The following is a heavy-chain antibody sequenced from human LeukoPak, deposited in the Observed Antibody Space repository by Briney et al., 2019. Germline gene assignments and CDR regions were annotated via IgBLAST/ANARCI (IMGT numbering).Heavy chain of an antibody. CDR2: ISGSDGRT. D-gene: IGHD3-22*01. CDR3: AKGLLVVSLVDS. Sequence: GGSLRLSCAASGFTFSNYAMSWVRQAPGKGLEWVAGISGSDGRTYYADSVKGRFTISRDNSKNTLYLQMNSLRAEDTAVYYCAKGLLVVSLVDSWGQGILVTVSS. J-gene: IGHJ4*02. CDR1: GFTFSNYA. V-gene: IGHV3-23*01.